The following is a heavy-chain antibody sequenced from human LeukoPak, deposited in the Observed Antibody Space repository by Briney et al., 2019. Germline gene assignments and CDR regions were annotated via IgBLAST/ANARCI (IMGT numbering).Heavy chain of an antibody. CDR1: GFTFSSYA. D-gene: IGHD5-18*01. CDR3: VRVHVGTDMVDIDY. J-gene: IGHJ4*02. Sequence: GGPLRLSRAASGFTFSSYAMHWVRQAPGKGLEWVAVISYDESNKYYADSVKGRFTISRDTAKNTLYLQMNSLRAEDTAVYYCVRVHVGTDMVDIDYWGQGTLVTVSS. CDR2: ISYDESNK. V-gene: IGHV3-30-3*01.